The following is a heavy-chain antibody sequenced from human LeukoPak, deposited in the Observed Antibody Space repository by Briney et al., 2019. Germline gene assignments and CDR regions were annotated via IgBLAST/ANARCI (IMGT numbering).Heavy chain of an antibody. CDR2: ISGSGGST. CDR1: GFTFSSYA. Sequence: GGTLRLSCAASGFTFSSYAMSWVRQAPGKGLEWVSAISGSGGSTYYADSVKGRFTISRDNSKNTLYLQMNSLRAEDTAVYYCAKYGSGSSLFDYWGQGTLVTVSS. V-gene: IGHV3-23*01. D-gene: IGHD3-10*01. J-gene: IGHJ4*02. CDR3: AKYGSGSSLFDY.